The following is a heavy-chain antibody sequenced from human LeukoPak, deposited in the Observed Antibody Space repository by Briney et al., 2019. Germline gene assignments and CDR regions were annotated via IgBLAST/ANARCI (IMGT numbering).Heavy chain of an antibody. V-gene: IGHV1-69*05. CDR2: IIPIFGTA. Sequence: GASVKVSCKASGGTFSSYAISWVRQAPGQGLEWMGGIIPIFGTANYAQKFQGRVTITTDKSTSTAYMELSSLRSEDTAVYYCARGQPYYYDSSGYAHYFDYWGQGTLVTVSS. J-gene: IGHJ4*02. CDR1: GGTFSSYA. D-gene: IGHD3-22*01. CDR3: ARGQPYYYDSSGYAHYFDY.